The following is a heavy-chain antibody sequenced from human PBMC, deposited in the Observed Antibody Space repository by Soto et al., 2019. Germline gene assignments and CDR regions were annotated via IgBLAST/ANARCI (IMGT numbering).Heavy chain of an antibody. CDR1: GFTFSNYG. V-gene: IGHV3-23*01. Sequence: GGSLRLSCAASGFTFSNYGMSWVRQAPGKGLEWVSSISGSGGSTYYADSVKGRFTISRDNSENTLYLQMNSLRAEDAAVYYCAKDLDGKRMVAQRPDYWGQGTLVTVSS. CDR2: ISGSGGST. J-gene: IGHJ4*02. D-gene: IGHD5-12*01. CDR3: AKDLDGKRMVAQRPDY.